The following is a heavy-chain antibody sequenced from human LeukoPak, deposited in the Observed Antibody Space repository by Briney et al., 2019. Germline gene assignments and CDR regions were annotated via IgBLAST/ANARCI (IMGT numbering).Heavy chain of an antibody. V-gene: IGHV4-59*01. D-gene: IGHD3-22*01. Sequence: PSETLSLTCTVSGGSISSYYWSWIRQPPGKGLEWIGYIYYSGSTNYNPSLKSRVTISVDTSKNQFSLKLSSVTAADTAVYYCVRVGGSGYYYYHYYMDVWGKGTTDTISS. CDR3: VRVGGSGYYYYHYYMDV. J-gene: IGHJ6*03. CDR2: IYYSGST. CDR1: GGSISSYY.